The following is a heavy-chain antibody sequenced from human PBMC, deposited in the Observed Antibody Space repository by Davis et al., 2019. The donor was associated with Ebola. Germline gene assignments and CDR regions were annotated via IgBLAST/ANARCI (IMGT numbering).Heavy chain of an antibody. Sequence: GESLKISCAASGFTFSSYWMSWVRQAPGKGLEWVANIKQDGSEKYYVDSVKGRFTISRDNAKNSLYLQMNSLRAEDTAVYYCATQLVPYYYYGMDVWGQGTTVTVSS. CDR2: IKQDGSEK. D-gene: IGHD6-13*01. J-gene: IGHJ6*02. CDR3: ATQLVPYYYYGMDV. V-gene: IGHV3-7*01. CDR1: GFTFSSYW.